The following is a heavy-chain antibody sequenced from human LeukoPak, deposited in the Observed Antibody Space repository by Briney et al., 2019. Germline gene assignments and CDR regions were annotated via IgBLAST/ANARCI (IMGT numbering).Heavy chain of an antibody. J-gene: IGHJ4*02. V-gene: IGHV3-30*01. Sequence: PGGSLRLSCAASGFTFSSYAMHWVRQAPGKGLEWVAVISYDGSNKYSADSVKGRFTISRGDSKNTLYLQMKSLRAEDTAVYYCARERETDSYGYVVDYWGQGTLVTVPT. CDR3: ARERETDSYGYVVDY. D-gene: IGHD5-18*01. CDR1: GFTFSSYA. CDR2: ISYDGSNK.